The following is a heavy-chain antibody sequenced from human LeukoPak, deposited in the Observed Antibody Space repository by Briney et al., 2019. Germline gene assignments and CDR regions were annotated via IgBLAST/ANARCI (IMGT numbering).Heavy chain of an antibody. V-gene: IGHV1-2*02. J-gene: IGHJ4*02. CDR2: INPNSGGT. CDR3: ARGQYSSSSEFDY. Sequence: ASVKVSCKASGYTFTGYYMHWVRQAPGQGLEWMGWINPNSGGTNYAQKFQGRVTVTRDTSISTAYMELSRLRSEDTAVYYCARGQYSSSSEFDYWGQGTLVTVSS. D-gene: IGHD6-6*01. CDR1: GYTFTGYY.